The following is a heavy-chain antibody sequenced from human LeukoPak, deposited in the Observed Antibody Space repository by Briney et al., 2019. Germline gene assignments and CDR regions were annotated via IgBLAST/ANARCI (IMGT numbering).Heavy chain of an antibody. CDR2: IIPILGIA. J-gene: IGHJ6*02. CDR1: GGTFSGYA. Sequence: SVKVSCKASGGTFSGYAISWVRQAPGQGLEWMGRIIPILGIASYAQKFQGRVTITADKSTSTAYMELSSLRSEDTAVYYCASFCSSTSCYAEDYYYGMDVWGQGTTVTVSS. D-gene: IGHD2-2*01. CDR3: ASFCSSTSCYAEDYYYGMDV. V-gene: IGHV1-69*04.